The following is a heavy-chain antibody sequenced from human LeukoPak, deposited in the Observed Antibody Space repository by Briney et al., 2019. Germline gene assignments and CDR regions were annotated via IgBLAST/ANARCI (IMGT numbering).Heavy chain of an antibody. D-gene: IGHD4-17*01. CDR2: IYYSGST. J-gene: IGHJ4*02. V-gene: IGHV4-31*03. CDR1: GGSISSGSHY. CDR3: ARGRYYGDHPRQIDY. Sequence: PSETLSLTCNVSGGSISSGSHYWSWVRQHPGKGLQWIGYIYYSGSTYYNPSLKSRVIISIDTSKNQFSLKLRSVTAADTAVYYCARGRYYGDHPRQIDYWGQGTLVTVSS.